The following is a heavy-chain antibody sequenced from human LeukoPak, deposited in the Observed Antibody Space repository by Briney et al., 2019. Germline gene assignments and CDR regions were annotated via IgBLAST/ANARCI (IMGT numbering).Heavy chain of an antibody. CDR1: GYTFTSYD. D-gene: IGHD6-13*01. J-gene: IGHJ6*03. Sequence: ASVKVSCKASGYTFTSYDINWVRQATGQGLEWRGWMNPNSGNTGYAQKFQGRVTITRNTSISTAYMELSSLRSEDTAVYYCARGPGGAAAGLVSYYYYYYMDVWGKGTTVTVSS. CDR3: ARGPGGAAAGLVSYYYYYYMDV. CDR2: MNPNSGNT. V-gene: IGHV1-8*03.